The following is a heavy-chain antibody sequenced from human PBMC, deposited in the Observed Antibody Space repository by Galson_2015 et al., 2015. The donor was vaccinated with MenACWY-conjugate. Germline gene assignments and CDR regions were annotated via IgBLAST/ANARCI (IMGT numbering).Heavy chain of an antibody. J-gene: IGHJ4*02. CDR3: ARETPMGGGSYEY. CDR2: IKQDGSEK. Sequence: SLRLSCAASGFTFSSYWMSWVRQAPGKGLEWVANIKQDGSEKYYVDSVKGRFTISRDNAKNSLYLQMNSPRAEDTAVYYCARETPMGGGSYEYWGQGTLVTVSS. D-gene: IGHD1-26*01. CDR1: GFTFSSYW. V-gene: IGHV3-7*03.